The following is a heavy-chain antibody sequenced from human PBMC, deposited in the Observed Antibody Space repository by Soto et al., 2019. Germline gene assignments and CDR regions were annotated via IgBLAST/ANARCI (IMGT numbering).Heavy chain of an antibody. D-gene: IGHD4-17*01. CDR2: IYYSGST. CDR1: GGSISSSSYY. Sequence: PSETLSLTCTVSGGSISSSSYYWSWIRQHPGKGLEWIGYIYYSGSTYYNPSLKSRVTISVDTSKNQFSLKLSSVTAADTAVYYCARGVGVTTAFGYYYGMDVWGQGTTVTVSS. CDR3: ARGVGVTTAFGYYYGMDV. V-gene: IGHV4-31*03. J-gene: IGHJ6*02.